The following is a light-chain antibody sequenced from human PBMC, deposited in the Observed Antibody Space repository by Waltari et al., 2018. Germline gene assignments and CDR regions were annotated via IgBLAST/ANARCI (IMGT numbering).Light chain of an antibody. CDR2: EDT. Sequence: QSALTQPASVSGSPGQSITISCTGTSSDVATYNLVSWYQQHPGKAPRLMIYEDTERPSGVSNRFSGSKSGNTASLTISGLQAEDGAEYYCCSYAGNKIMIFGGGTKLTVL. CDR3: CSYAGNKIMI. V-gene: IGLV2-23*01. CDR1: SSDVATYNL. J-gene: IGLJ2*01.